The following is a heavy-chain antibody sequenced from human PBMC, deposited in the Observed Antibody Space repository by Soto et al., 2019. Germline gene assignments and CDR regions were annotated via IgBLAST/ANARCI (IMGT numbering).Heavy chain of an antibody. V-gene: IGHV3-33*01. D-gene: IGHD6-19*01. CDR1: GFTFSSYG. Sequence: QVQLVESGGGVVQPGRSLRLSCAASGFTFSSYGMHWVRQAPGKGLEWVAVIWYDGSNKYYADSVKGRFTISRDNSKNTLYLQMNSLRAEDTAVYYCARLQWLVGGYYYGLDVWGQGTTVTVSS. J-gene: IGHJ6*02. CDR3: ARLQWLVGGYYYGLDV. CDR2: IWYDGSNK.